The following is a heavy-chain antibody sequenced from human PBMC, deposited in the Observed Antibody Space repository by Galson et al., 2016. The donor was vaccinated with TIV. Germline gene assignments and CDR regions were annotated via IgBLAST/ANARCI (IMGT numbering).Heavy chain of an antibody. V-gene: IGHV3-66*02. J-gene: IGHJ6*02. CDR1: GFTVSDNF. CDR3: ARERRYCGNNCYLYYYYGMDV. Sequence: SLRLSCAASGFTVSDNFMTWVRQAPGRGLEWVSLISAGGTTSYADSVQGRFTVSSDGSENTLYLQMSSLGPEDTAVYYCARERRYCGNNCYLYYYYGMDVWGQGTTVTVS. CDR2: ISAGGTT. D-gene: IGHD2-21*02.